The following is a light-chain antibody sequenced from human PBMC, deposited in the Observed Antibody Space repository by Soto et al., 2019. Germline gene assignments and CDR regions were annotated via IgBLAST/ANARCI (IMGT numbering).Light chain of an antibody. CDR3: QQYNDNWT. Sequence: DIQMTQSPSTLSASVGDRVTITCRASQSISSWLAWYQQKPGKAPKLLIYKASTLRSGVPSRFSGSGSGTEFTLAISSLQADDSSTYYCQQYNDNWTFGQGTKVEIK. CDR1: QSISSW. CDR2: KAS. J-gene: IGKJ1*01. V-gene: IGKV1-5*03.